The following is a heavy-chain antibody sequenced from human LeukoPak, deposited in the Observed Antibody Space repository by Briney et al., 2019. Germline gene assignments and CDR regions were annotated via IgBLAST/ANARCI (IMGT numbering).Heavy chain of an antibody. V-gene: IGHV1-69*13. J-gene: IGHJ4*02. CDR2: ITPIFGAA. CDR3: ACTLKMAIPFDD. CDR1: GDTFSSYA. D-gene: IGHD5-24*01. Sequence: SVKLSCNASGDTFSSYAINWVRHAPAQGLEWMGGITPIFGAANYAQKFQDSVTITADESTSTAYMELRSLRSADTPVFYCACTLKMAIPFDDWGKGTLVPVSS.